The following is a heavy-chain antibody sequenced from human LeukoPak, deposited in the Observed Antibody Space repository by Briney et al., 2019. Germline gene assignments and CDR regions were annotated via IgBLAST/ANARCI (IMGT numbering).Heavy chain of an antibody. CDR2: FDPEDGER. Sequence: GASVKVSCKVSGYTLTKLSLHWCAKPAGKGLRGREGFDPEDGERVYAQTFQGRVAMTEDTSTDTAYMELSSLTSEDTAVYYCVTLGGGVPIAIVDYWGQGTLVTVSS. D-gene: IGHD3-16*01. CDR1: GYTLTKLS. J-gene: IGHJ4*02. CDR3: VTLGGGVPIAIVDY. V-gene: IGHV1-24*01.